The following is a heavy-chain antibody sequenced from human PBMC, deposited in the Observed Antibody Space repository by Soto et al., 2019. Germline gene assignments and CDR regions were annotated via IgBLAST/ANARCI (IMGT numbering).Heavy chain of an antibody. CDR2: IYWDDDK. Sequence: QITLNESGPTVVRPTETLTLTCRFSGFSLTTSGVGVCWIRQSPGKAPEWLARIYWDDDKRYSASLKSRLTITQDTSKNQVVLTVSDLDPTDTATYYCAHRVLRTVFGLVTTTAIYFDFWGQGTPVAVSS. V-gene: IGHV2-5*02. CDR1: GFSLTTSGVG. D-gene: IGHD3-3*01. J-gene: IGHJ4*02. CDR3: AHRVLRTVFGLVTTTAIYFDF.